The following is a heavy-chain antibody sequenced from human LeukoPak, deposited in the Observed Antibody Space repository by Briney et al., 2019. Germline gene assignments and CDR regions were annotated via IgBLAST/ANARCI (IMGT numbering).Heavy chain of an antibody. J-gene: IGHJ6*02. CDR1: GGSISSYY. V-gene: IGHV4-59*08. Sequence: PSETLSLTCTVSGGSISSYYWSWIRQPPGKGLGWIGYIYYIGSTNYNPSLKSRVTISGDTSKNQFFVKMSSVTAAATAVYYCASGPYGMDVWGQGTTVTVSS. CDR3: ASGPYGMDV. CDR2: IYYIGST.